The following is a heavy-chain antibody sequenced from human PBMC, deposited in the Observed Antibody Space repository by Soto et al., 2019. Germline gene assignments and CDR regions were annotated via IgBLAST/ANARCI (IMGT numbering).Heavy chain of an antibody. CDR3: AKYLVEIVVVVATRDYYYGMDV. Sequence: QVQLVESGGGVVQPGRSLRLSCAASGFTFSSYGMHWVRQAPGKGLEGVAVISYDGSNKYYADSVKGRFTISRDNSKHTLYLQMSSLRAEDTAVYYCAKYLVEIVVVVATRDYYYGMDVWGQGTKVTVSS. J-gene: IGHJ6*02. CDR2: ISYDGSNK. CDR1: GFTFSSYG. V-gene: IGHV3-30*18. D-gene: IGHD2-15*01.